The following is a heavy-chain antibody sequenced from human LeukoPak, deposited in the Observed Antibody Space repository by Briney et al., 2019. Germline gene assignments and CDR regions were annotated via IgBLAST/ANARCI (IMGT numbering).Heavy chain of an antibody. CDR3: TRTVLDCKNGVCYDY. V-gene: IGHV1-8*01. CDR2: MNPNSGNT. J-gene: IGHJ4*02. D-gene: IGHD2-8*01. CDR1: GYTFTSYD. Sequence: ASVKVSCKASGYTFTSYDINWVRQATGQRLEWMGWMNPNSGNTGYAQKLQGRVNMTRNTSISTAYMELSSLRSDDTAVYYCTRTVLDCKNGVCYDYWGQGTLVTVSS.